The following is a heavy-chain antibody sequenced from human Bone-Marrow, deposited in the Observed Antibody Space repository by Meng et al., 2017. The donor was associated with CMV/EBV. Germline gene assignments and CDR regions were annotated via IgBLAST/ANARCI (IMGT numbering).Heavy chain of an antibody. CDR3: ARVGNGGSRPTVGVYYYYGMDV. D-gene: IGHD4-23*01. CDR1: GFYFHFYV. J-gene: IGHJ6*01. Sequence: GGSLRLSCAASGFYFHFYVMHWVRQAPGSGLEWVSSIRFDGNNESYADSVKGRFSISRDNSKNTLYLQMNSLRAEDTAVYYCARVGNGGSRPTVGVYYYYGMDVWGQGTTVTASS. V-gene: IGHV3-30*02. CDR2: IRFDGNNE.